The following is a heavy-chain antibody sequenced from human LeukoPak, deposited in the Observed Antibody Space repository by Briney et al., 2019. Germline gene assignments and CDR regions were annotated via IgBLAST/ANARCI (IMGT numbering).Heavy chain of an antibody. V-gene: IGHV3-23*01. Sequence: TGGSLRLSXAASGLTFSGNAMSWVRQAPGKGLEWVSGISGSGGSTYYADSVKGRFTISRDNSKNTLYLQMNSLRAEDTAVYYCAKRSNGWYWDYWGQGTLVTVSS. CDR3: AKRSNGWYWDY. D-gene: IGHD6-19*01. CDR1: GLTFSGNA. CDR2: ISGSGGST. J-gene: IGHJ4*02.